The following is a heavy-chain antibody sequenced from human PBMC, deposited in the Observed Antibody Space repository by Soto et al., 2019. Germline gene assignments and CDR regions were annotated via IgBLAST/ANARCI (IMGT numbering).Heavy chain of an antibody. D-gene: IGHD6-13*01. CDR3: AKDRNPSSSWLDY. CDR1: GFTFSSYA. Sequence: EVQLLESGGGLVQPGGSLRLSCAASGFTFSSYAMSWVRQAPGKGLEWVSAISGSGGSTYYADSVKGRFTISRDNSKHTLYLQMNSLRAEDTAVYYCAKDRNPSSSWLDYWGQGTLVTVSS. J-gene: IGHJ4*02. V-gene: IGHV3-23*01. CDR2: ISGSGGST.